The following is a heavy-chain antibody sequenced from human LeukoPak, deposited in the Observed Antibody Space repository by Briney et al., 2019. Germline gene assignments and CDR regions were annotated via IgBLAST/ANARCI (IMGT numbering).Heavy chain of an antibody. CDR1: GGTFSSYA. J-gene: IGHJ5*02. Sequence: SVKVSCKASGGTFSSYAISWVRQTPGQGLEWMGGIIPIFGTANYAQKFQGRVTITADKSTSTAYMELSSLRSEDTAVYYCARVVGYSSSSNWFDPWGQGTLVTVSS. D-gene: IGHD6-13*01. V-gene: IGHV1-69*06. CDR2: IIPIFGTA. CDR3: ARVVGYSSSSNWFDP.